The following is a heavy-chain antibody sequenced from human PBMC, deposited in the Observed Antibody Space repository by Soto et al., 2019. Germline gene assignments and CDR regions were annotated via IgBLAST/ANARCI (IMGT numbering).Heavy chain of an antibody. CDR3: ARAVVVAADWFDP. CDR1: GLTFSSYS. CDR2: ISSSSSYI. Sequence: PEGAVKVSCAASGLTFSSYSMNWVRQAPGKGLEWVSSISSSSSYIYYADSVKGRFTISRDNAKNSLYLQMNSLRAEDTAVYYCARAVVVAADWFDPWGQVTLVTVS. D-gene: IGHD2-15*01. V-gene: IGHV3-21*01. J-gene: IGHJ5*02.